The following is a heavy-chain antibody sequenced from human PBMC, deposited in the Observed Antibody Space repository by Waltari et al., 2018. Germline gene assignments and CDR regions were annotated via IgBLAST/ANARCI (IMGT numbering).Heavy chain of an antibody. CDR2: IYTSGAT. Sequence: QMQLQESGPGLVKPSETLSLTCNVSGASIGRYYLTWIRQPAGKTLEWIGRIYTSGATNYNPSLDSRVTISVDESKNQFSLRLTSVTAADTAVYYCAKDEMLLRNFDVWGQGILVTVSS. J-gene: IGHJ4*02. CDR1: GASIGRYY. V-gene: IGHV4-4*07. CDR3: AKDEMLLRNFDV. D-gene: IGHD3-9*01.